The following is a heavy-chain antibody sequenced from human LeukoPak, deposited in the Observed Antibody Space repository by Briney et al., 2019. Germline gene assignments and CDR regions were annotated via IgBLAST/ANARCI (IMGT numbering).Heavy chain of an antibody. V-gene: IGHV1-69*05. D-gene: IGHD2-15*01. CDR3: AGSNRGYCSGGSCQDY. J-gene: IGHJ4*02. Sequence: SVKVSCKASGGTFSSYAISWVRQAPGQGLEWMGGIIPIFGTANYAQKFQGRVTITTDESTSTAYMELSSLRSEDTAVCYCAGSNRGYCSGGSCQDYWGQGTLVTVSS. CDR1: GGTFSSYA. CDR2: IIPIFGTA.